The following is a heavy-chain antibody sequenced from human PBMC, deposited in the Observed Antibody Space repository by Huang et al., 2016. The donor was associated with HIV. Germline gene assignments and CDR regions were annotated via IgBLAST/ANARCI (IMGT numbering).Heavy chain of an antibody. V-gene: IGHV3-30*18. Sequence: QVQLVESGGGVVQPVRSLRLSCAASGFTFSTYGMHWVRQAPGKGLEWGTVISYEGSEKYYADSVKGRFTSSRDNSNNTLYLQMNSLRADDTAVYYCVKDQGHTFMVRYHFDFWGQGTLVTVSS. J-gene: IGHJ4*02. CDR3: VKDQGHTFMVRYHFDF. D-gene: IGHD3-10*01. CDR1: GFTFSTYG. CDR2: ISYEGSEK.